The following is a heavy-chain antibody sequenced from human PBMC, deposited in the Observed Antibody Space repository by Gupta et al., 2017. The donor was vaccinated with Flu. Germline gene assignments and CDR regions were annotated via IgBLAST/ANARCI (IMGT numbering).Heavy chain of an antibody. CDR1: GLTFSSYG. D-gene: IGHD3-9*01. CDR2: ISYDGSNK. V-gene: IGHV3-30*18. Sequence: QVQLVESGGGVVQPGRSLRLSCAASGLTFSSYGMHWVRQAPGKGLEWVAVISYDGSNKYYADSVKGRFTISRDNSKNTLYLQMNSLRAEDTAVYYCAKEVSDWADYWGQGTLVTVSS. CDR3: AKEVSDWADY. J-gene: IGHJ4*02.